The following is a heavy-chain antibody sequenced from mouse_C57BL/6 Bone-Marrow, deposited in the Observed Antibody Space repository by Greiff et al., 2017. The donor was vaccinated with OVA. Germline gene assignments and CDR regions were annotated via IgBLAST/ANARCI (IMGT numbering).Heavy chain of an antibody. J-gene: IGHJ2*01. CDR1: GFSLTSYA. D-gene: IGHD1-1*01. V-gene: IGHV2-9-1*01. CDR3: ARLHYYGSSYLPCDY. CDR2: IWTGGGT. Sequence: VMLVESGPGLVAPSQSLSITCTVSGFSLTSYAISWVRQPPGKGLEWLGVIWTGGGTNYNSALKSRLSISKDNSKSQVFLKMNSRQTDDTARYYCARLHYYGSSYLPCDYWGQGTTLTVSS.